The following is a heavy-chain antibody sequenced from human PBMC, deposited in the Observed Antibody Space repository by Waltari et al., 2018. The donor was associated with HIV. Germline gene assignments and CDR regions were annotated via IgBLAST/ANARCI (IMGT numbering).Heavy chain of an antibody. CDR3: VRRPSGRAFDY. V-gene: IGHV5-51*01. CDR1: GYTFYSTW. Sequence: EVQLVQSGPEVKKPGESLKISCKASGYTFYSTWIGWVRQMPGDGLEWLGIIMPSDSDTRYSPSFKGQVTIAADRSTATAYLEWRSLQVSDTATYFCVRRPSGRAFDYWGQGTLVTVSS. J-gene: IGHJ4*02. CDR2: IMPSDSDT.